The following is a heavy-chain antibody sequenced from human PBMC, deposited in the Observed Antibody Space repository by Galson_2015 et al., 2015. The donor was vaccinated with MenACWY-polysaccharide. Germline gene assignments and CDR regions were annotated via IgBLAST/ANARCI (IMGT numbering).Heavy chain of an antibody. D-gene: IGHD2-15*01. V-gene: IGHV1-69*04. CDR1: GGTFSDYG. J-gene: IGHJ4*02. Sequence: QSGAEVKKPGSSVKVSCTASGGTFSDYGFGWVRQAPGQGLEWMGRIIPIAGMVNYAQKFQGRLTITADRSTSTTHLELSSLTSEDTAVYYCARVDCSGTTCYFAYWGQGTLVTVSS. CDR2: IIPIAGMV. CDR3: ARVDCSGTTCYFAY.